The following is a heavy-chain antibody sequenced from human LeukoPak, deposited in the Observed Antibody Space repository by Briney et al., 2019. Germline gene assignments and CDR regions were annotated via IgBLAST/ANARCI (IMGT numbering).Heavy chain of an antibody. CDR2: IYYSGTT. Sequence: PSQTQSLTCTVSGGSISSSDYYWSWIRQPPGKGLEWIGYIYYSGTTYYNPSLTSRVTISVDTSKNQFSLKLTSVTAADTAVYYCARRSGSYSFHFDYWGQGTMVTVSS. D-gene: IGHD3-10*01. J-gene: IGHJ4*02. CDR3: ARRSGSYSFHFDY. CDR1: GGSISSSDYY. V-gene: IGHV4-30-4*01.